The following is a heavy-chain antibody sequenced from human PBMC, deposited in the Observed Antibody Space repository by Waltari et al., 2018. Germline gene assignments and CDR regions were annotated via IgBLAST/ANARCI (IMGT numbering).Heavy chain of an antibody. D-gene: IGHD4-17*01. J-gene: IGHJ6*02. Sequence: EVQLLESGGGLVQPGGSLRLSCAASGFTFSSYAMSWVRQAPGKGLEWVSAISGSGGRTDDADSGKGRFTSARDNSKTTRYLQMNSLRAEDTAVYYCAKVSGFRGDDYGDYNYGMDVWGQGTTVTVSS. CDR2: ISGSGGRT. V-gene: IGHV3-23*01. CDR3: AKVSGFRGDDYGDYNYGMDV. CDR1: GFTFSSYA.